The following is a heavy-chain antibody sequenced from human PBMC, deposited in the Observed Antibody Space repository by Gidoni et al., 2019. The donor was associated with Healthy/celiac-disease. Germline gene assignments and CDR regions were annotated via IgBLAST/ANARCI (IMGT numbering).Heavy chain of an antibody. J-gene: IGHJ4*02. CDR2: IIPIFGTA. CDR1: GGTFSSYA. V-gene: IGHV1-69*01. CDR3: ARVLDPGYCSGGSCYSAGGDY. Sequence: QVQLVQSGAEVKKPGSSVKVSCKASGGTFSSYAISWVRQAPGQGLEWMGGIIPIFGTANYAQKFQGRGTITADESTSTAYRELSSLRSEDTAVYYCARVLDPGYCSGGSCYSAGGDYWGQGTLVTVSS. D-gene: IGHD2-15*01.